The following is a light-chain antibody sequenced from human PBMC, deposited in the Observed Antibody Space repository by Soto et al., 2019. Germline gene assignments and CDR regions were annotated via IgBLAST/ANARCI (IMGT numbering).Light chain of an antibody. CDR2: DVT. CDR1: SSDVGGYNS. J-gene: IGLJ1*01. V-gene: IGLV2-14*01. CDR3: SPFTSSMTNV. Sequence: QSALTQPASVSGSPGQSITISCTGTSSDVGGYNSVSWYQQHPGKAPKLILYDVTDRPSGVSYRFSGSKSGNTASLTISGLQAADEADYFCSPFTSSMTNVFGSGTKLTVL.